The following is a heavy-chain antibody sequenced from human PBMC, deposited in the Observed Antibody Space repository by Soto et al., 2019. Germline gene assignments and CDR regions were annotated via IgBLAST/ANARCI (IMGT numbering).Heavy chain of an antibody. D-gene: IGHD6-13*01. Sequence: SETLSLTCAVYGGSFSGYYLSWIRQPPGKGLEWIGEINHSGSTNYNPSLKSRVTISVDTSKNQFSLKLSSVTAADTAVYYCARVDRPIAAAWYPRFDYWGQGTLVTVSS. V-gene: IGHV4-34*01. CDR1: GGSFSGYY. CDR3: ARVDRPIAAAWYPRFDY. J-gene: IGHJ4*02. CDR2: INHSGST.